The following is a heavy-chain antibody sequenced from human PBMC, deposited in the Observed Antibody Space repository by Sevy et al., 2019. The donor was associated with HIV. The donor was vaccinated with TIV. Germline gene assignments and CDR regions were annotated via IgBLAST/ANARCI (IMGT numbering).Heavy chain of an antibody. Sequence: ASVKVSCKASGYTFTSYGISWVRQAPGQGLEWMGWISAYNGNTNYAQKLQGRVTMTTDTSTSTAYMELRSLRSDDTAVYYCARGSTMVRGVMNFDYWGQGTLVTVSS. V-gene: IGHV1-18*01. CDR3: ARGSTMVRGVMNFDY. D-gene: IGHD3-10*01. J-gene: IGHJ4*02. CDR1: GYTFTSYG. CDR2: ISAYNGNT.